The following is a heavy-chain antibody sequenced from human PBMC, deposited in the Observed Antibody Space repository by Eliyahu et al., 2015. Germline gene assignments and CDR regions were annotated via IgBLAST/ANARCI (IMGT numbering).Heavy chain of an antibody. J-gene: IGHJ4*02. Sequence: QVQLVESGGGLIKPGGSLRLSCSASGFPFRAHYMSWIRQTPGKGLEWVSYISSSDTTLYYADSVKGRFTVSRDNAKNSLYLQMDSLRAEDTAVYYCARRYSGSGNYCFDYWGQGTLVTVYS. V-gene: IGHV3-11*01. CDR3: ARRYSGSGNYCFDY. CDR2: ISSSDTTL. CDR1: GFPFRAHY. D-gene: IGHD3-10*01.